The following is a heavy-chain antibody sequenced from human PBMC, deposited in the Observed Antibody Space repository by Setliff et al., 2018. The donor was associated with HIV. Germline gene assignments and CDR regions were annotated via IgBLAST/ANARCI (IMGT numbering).Heavy chain of an antibody. CDR3: ASGSHGEGATDH. D-gene: IGHD1-26*01. Sequence: SVKVSCEASGGTFSSYAISWVRQAPGQGLEWMGGIIPIFGTANYAQKFQGRVTITADESTNTAYMELSSLRSEDTAVYYCASGSHGEGATDHWGLGTLVTVSS. CDR2: IIPIFGTA. V-gene: IGHV1-69*13. J-gene: IGHJ4*02. CDR1: GGTFSSYA.